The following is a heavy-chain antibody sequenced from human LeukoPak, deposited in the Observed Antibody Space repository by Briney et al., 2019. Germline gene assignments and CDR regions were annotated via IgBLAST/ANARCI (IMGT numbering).Heavy chain of an antibody. CDR2: IYYSGST. J-gene: IGHJ6*03. D-gene: IGHD6-13*01. CDR1: GASINSYY. Sequence: PSETLSLTCTVSGASINSYYWSWIRQPPGKGLEWIGYIYYSGSTNYNPSLKSRVTISVDTSKNQFSLKLSSVTAADTAVYYCARGGGYSSSWYFTEGGYYYYMDVWGKGTTVTISS. CDR3: ARGGGYSSSWYFTEGGYYYYMDV. V-gene: IGHV4-59*01.